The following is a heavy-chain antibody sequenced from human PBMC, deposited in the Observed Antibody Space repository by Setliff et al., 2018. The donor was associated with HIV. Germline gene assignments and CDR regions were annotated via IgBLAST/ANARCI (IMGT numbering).Heavy chain of an antibody. Sequence: SCAASGSTFDDFGMSWVRQGPGKGLEWVSSINWNGGSTGYADSVKGRFTISRDNAKNSLYLQMNSLRAEDTALYYCARDIPFGDLLMLQAYMDVWGKGTTVTVSS. J-gene: IGHJ6*04. CDR2: INWNGGST. D-gene: IGHD3-10*01. V-gene: IGHV3-20*04. CDR3: ARDIPFGDLLMLQAYMDV. CDR1: GSTFDDFG.